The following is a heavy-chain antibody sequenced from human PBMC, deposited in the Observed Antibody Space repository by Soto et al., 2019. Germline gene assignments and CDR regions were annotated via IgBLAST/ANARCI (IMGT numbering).Heavy chain of an antibody. J-gene: IGHJ6*02. CDR2: IFSSGST. CDR3: TRGPQHSRGQTYFYYGVDA. V-gene: IGHV4-4*07. Sequence: KASETLSLTCTVSGDSISDYYWSWIRQPAGKGLEWIGRIFSSGSTNYSPSLKSRVTMSVDTSKNQFSLELSSVTAADTAVYYCTRGPQHSRGQTYFYYGVDAWGQGSTVTVSS. D-gene: IGHD2-15*01. CDR1: GDSISDYY.